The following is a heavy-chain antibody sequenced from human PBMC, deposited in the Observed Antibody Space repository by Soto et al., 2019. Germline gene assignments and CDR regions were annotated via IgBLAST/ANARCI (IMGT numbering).Heavy chain of an antibody. Sequence: QVQLVQSGAEVKKPGASVKVSCKACGYTFTSYGISWVRQAPGQGLEWMGWISNYNGDTNYAQKLQGRVTMTTDTSTSTAYMELRSLKSDDTAAYYCTRGGQLFAGNYFDYWGQGTLVTVSS. CDR1: GYTFTSYG. J-gene: IGHJ4*02. V-gene: IGHV1-18*01. CDR2: ISNYNGDT. D-gene: IGHD3-10*02. CDR3: TRGGQLFAGNYFDY.